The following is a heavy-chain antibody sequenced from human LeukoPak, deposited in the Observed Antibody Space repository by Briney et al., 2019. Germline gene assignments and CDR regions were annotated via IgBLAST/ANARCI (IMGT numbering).Heavy chain of an antibody. Sequence: GASVKVSCKASGYTFTNYGINWVRQAPGQGLEWMGWINTNTGNPMYAQGFTGRFVFSLDTSVSTAYLQISSLKADDIAVYYCATRYSSSQYYYLDVWGNGTTVTVSS. J-gene: IGHJ6*03. CDR1: GYTFTNYG. D-gene: IGHD6-13*01. V-gene: IGHV7-4-1*02. CDR3: ATRYSSSQYYYLDV. CDR2: INTNTGNP.